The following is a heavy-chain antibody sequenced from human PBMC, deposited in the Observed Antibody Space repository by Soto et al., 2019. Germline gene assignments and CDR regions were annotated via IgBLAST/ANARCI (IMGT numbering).Heavy chain of an antibody. Sequence: GESLKISCKGSGYSFTSYWISWVRQMPGKGLEWMGRIDPSDSYTNYSPSFQGHVTISADKSISTAYLQWSSLKASDTAMYYCARGHSGPNDAFDIWGQGTMVIVSS. J-gene: IGHJ3*02. CDR2: IDPSDSYT. CDR3: ARGHSGPNDAFDI. CDR1: GYSFTSYW. V-gene: IGHV5-10-1*01. D-gene: IGHD6-19*01.